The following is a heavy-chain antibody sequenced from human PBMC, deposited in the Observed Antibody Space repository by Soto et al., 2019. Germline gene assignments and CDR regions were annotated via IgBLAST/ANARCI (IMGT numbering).Heavy chain of an antibody. D-gene: IGHD6-13*01. CDR1: GGSFSGYY. Sequence: SETLSLTCAVYGGSFSGYYWSWIRQPPGKGLEWIGEINHSGSTNYNPSLKSRVTISVDTSKNQFSLKLSSVTAADTAVYYCASDMSSSWYGGSDYYGMDVWGQGTTVTVS. CDR3: ASDMSSSWYGGSDYYGMDV. J-gene: IGHJ6*02. V-gene: IGHV4-34*01. CDR2: INHSGST.